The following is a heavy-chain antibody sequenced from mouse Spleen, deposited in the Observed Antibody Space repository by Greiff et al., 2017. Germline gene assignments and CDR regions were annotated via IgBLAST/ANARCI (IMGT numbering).Heavy chain of an antibody. CDR3: ARMITTLYYAMDY. D-gene: IGHD2-4*01. J-gene: IGHJ4*01. CDR2: ISYSGST. V-gene: IGHV3-8*02. Sequence: EVQLQQSGPSLVKPSQTLSLTCSVTGDSITSGYWNWIRKFPGNKLEYMGYISYSGSTYYNPSLKSRISITRDTSKNQYYLQLNSVTTEDTATYYCARMITTLYYAMDYWGQGTSVTVSS. CDR1: GDSITSGY.